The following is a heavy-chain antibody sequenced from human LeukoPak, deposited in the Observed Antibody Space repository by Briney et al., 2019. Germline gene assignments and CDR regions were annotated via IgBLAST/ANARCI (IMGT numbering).Heavy chain of an antibody. V-gene: IGHV3-23*01. D-gene: IGHD3-22*01. J-gene: IGHJ4*02. CDR1: GFTFSSSA. Sequence: GGSLRLSCAASGFTFSSSAMSWVRQVPGKGLEWVSGISASGGSTYYADSVKGRFTISRDNSKNTLYLQMNSLRAEDTAVYYCAKEGDTSVGNYFDYWGQGTLVTVSS. CDR2: ISASGGST. CDR3: AKEGDTSVGNYFDY.